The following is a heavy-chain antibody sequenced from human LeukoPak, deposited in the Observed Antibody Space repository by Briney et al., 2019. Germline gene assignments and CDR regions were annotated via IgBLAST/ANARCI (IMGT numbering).Heavy chain of an antibody. CDR1: GFTFSNAW. D-gene: IGHD7-27*01. CDR2: IKSKTDGGTT. V-gene: IGHV3-15*07. J-gene: IGHJ4*02. CDR3: TTDMPQTGLLDY. Sequence: GGSLGLSCAASGFTFSNAWMNWVRQAPGKGLEWVGRIKSKTDGGTTDYAAPVKGRFTISRDDSKNTLYLQMNSLKTEDTAVYYCTTDMPQTGLLDYWGQGTLVTVSS.